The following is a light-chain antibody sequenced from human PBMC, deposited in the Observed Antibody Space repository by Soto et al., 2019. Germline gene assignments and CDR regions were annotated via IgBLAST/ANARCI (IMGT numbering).Light chain of an antibody. CDR3: QQRSSWPPYT. V-gene: IGKV3-11*01. Sequence: EIVLTQSPATLSLSPGERATLSCRASQSVSSYLAWYQQKPGQAPRLLIYDASNRATGIPARFSGSGSGTAYTLTISSLEPEDFAVYYCQQRSSWPPYTFGQGTKLEIK. CDR2: DAS. CDR1: QSVSSY. J-gene: IGKJ2*01.